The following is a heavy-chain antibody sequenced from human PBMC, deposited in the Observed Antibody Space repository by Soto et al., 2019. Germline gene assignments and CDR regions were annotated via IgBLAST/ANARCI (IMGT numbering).Heavy chain of an antibody. D-gene: IGHD2-8*02. J-gene: IGHJ4*02. CDR2: INHSGST. CDR1: GGSFSGYY. Sequence: QVQLQQWGAGLLKPSETLSLTCAVYGGSFSGYYWTWIRQPPGTGLEWIGEINHSGSTNYNPSLNTRVTLSVDTCKNLFSLKLTAVTAADSAVYYCARDKITGLFDYWGQGTLVTVSS. V-gene: IGHV4-34*01. CDR3: ARDKITGLFDY.